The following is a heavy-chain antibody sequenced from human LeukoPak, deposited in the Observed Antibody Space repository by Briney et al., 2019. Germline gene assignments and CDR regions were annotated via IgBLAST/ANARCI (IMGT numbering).Heavy chain of an antibody. CDR2: IKQDGSEK. Sequence: GGSLRLSCAASGFTFSSYWMSWVRQAPGKGLEWVANIKQDGSEKYYVDSVKGRFTISRDNAKNSLYLQMNSLRAEDTALYYCARYYSGYDWGDYYYYYYMDVWGKGTTVTISS. CDR3: ARYYSGYDWGDYYYYYYMDV. CDR1: GFTFSSYW. D-gene: IGHD5-12*01. V-gene: IGHV3-7*03. J-gene: IGHJ6*03.